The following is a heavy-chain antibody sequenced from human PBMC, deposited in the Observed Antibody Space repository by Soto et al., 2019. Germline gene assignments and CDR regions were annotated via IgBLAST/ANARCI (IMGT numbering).Heavy chain of an antibody. Sequence: EVQLVESGGGLVQPGGSLRLSCAASGFTFSSYDLHWFRQATGKGLEWVSAIGTAGDTYYPCSVKGRFTISRENAKTSLYLQMNSLRAEDTAVYYCARAMGYYGSGSFDYWGQGTLVTVSS. D-gene: IGHD3-10*01. V-gene: IGHV3-13*01. CDR1: GFTFSSYD. J-gene: IGHJ4*02. CDR2: IGTAGDT. CDR3: ARAMGYYGSGSFDY.